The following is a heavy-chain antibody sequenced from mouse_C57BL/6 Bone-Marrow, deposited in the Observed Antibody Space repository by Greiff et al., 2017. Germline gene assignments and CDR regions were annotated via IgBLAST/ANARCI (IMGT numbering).Heavy chain of an antibody. Sequence: EVQLVESGGGLVQPGGSLKLSCAASGFTFSDYYMYWVRQTPEKRLEWVAYISNGGGSIYYPDTVKGRFTISRDNAKNTLYLQMSRLKSEDTAMYYCARHAYYYGSSVDYWGQGTTRTVAS. CDR3: ARHAYYYGSSVDY. CDR1: GFTFSDYY. J-gene: IGHJ2*01. V-gene: IGHV5-12*01. CDR2: ISNGGGSI. D-gene: IGHD1-1*01.